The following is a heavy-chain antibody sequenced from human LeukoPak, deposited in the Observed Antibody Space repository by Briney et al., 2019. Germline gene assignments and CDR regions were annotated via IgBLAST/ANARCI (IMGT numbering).Heavy chain of an antibody. D-gene: IGHD3-10*01. V-gene: IGHV3-23*01. Sequence: GGSLRLSCAASGFTFSSYALSWVRQAPGKGLEWVSAISGSGGSTYYAASVKGRFTISRDNSKNTLYLQMNSLRAEDTAVYYCAKVGDSTMVRGVLRFDPWGQGTLVTVSS. CDR1: GFTFSSYA. J-gene: IGHJ5*02. CDR3: AKVGDSTMVRGVLRFDP. CDR2: ISGSGGST.